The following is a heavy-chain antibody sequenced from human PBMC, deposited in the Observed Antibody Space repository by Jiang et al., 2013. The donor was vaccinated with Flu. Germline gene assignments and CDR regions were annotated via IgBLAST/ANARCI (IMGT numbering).Heavy chain of an antibody. J-gene: IGHJ6*02. D-gene: IGHD3-10*01. CDR1: GFMFSSYS. CDR2: ISSGSSYI. Sequence: VQLVESGGGLVKPGGSLRLSCAASGFMFSSYSMNWVRQAPGKGLEWVSSISSGSSYIYYADSVKGRFTISRDNAQKSLYLQMDSLRAEDTAVYYCAKDGGMQLWPVGNGLDVWGQGTTVTVSS. CDR3: AKDGGMQLWPVGNGLDV. V-gene: IGHV3-21*01.